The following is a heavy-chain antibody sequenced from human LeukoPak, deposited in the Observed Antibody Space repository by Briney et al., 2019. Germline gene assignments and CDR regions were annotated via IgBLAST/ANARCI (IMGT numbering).Heavy chain of an antibody. J-gene: IGHJ4*02. CDR3: VRRYCSSTSCYAGMGLPFDH. Sequence: SVKVSCKASGGTFSSYAISWVRQAPGQGLEWMGGIIPIFGTANYAQKFQGRVTITADKSTSTAYMELSSLRSEDTAVYYCVRRYCSSTSCYAGMGLPFDHWGQGTLVTVSS. CDR2: IIPIFGTA. CDR1: GGTFSSYA. D-gene: IGHD2-2*01. V-gene: IGHV1-69*06.